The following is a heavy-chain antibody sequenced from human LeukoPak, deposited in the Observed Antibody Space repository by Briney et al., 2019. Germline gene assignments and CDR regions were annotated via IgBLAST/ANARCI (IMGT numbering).Heavy chain of an antibody. CDR2: INPNSGGT. CDR3: ARGLIIAAAAGDYNWFDP. V-gene: IGHV1-2*02. D-gene: IGHD6-13*01. J-gene: IGHJ5*02. CDR1: GYTFTGYY. Sequence: PGASVKVSCKASGYTFTGYYMHWVQQAPGQGLEWMGWINPNSGGTNYAQKFQGRVTMTRDTSISTAYMELSRLRSDDTAVYYCARGLIIAAAAGDYNWFDPWGQGTLVTVSS.